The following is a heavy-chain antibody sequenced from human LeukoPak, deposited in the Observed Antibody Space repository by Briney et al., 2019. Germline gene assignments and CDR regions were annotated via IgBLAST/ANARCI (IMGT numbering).Heavy chain of an antibody. J-gene: IGHJ4*02. V-gene: IGHV1-2*06. D-gene: IGHD5-18*01. Sequence: ASVKVSCKASGYTFTGYYMHWVRQAPGQGLEWMGRINPNSGGTNYAQKFQGRVTMTRDTSISTAYMELSRLRSDDTAVYYCAREGGDTAMVTLYYFGYWGQGTLVTVSS. CDR1: GYTFTGYY. CDR2: INPNSGGT. CDR3: AREGGDTAMVTLYYFGY.